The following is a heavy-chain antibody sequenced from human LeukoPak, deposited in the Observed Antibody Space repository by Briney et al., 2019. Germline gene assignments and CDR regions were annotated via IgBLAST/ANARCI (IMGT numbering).Heavy chain of an antibody. CDR2: ISSSGSTI. CDR3: ARDLLRYDFWSGYYTSPGGYYYTDV. D-gene: IGHD3-3*01. V-gene: IGHV3-11*04. Sequence: GGSLRLSCAASGFTFSDYYMSWIRQAPGKGLEWVSYISSSGSTIYYADSVKGRFTISRDNAKNSLYLQMNSLRAEDTAVYYCARDLLRYDFWSGYYTSPGGYYYTDVWGKGTTVTVSS. J-gene: IGHJ6*03. CDR1: GFTFSDYY.